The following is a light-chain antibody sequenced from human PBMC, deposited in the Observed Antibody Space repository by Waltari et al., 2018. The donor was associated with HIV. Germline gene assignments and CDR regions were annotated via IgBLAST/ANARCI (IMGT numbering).Light chain of an antibody. CDR3: QSADSTGTYWV. Sequence: SYELTQPPSASVSPGQTARISCSGDALPTQYVFWYQQRPGQAPVMVIYRDKERPSVIPDRFSGSSAGTTVTLTISGVQAEDEADYYCQSADSTGTYWVFGGGTKLTVL. J-gene: IGLJ3*02. CDR1: ALPTQY. CDR2: RDK. V-gene: IGLV3-25*03.